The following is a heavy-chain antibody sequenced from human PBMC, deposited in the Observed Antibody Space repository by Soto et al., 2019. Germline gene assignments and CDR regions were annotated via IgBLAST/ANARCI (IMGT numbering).Heavy chain of an antibody. J-gene: IGHJ4*02. Sequence: EVQLLESGGGSVQPGGYLRLSCSASGFTFSNYAMSWVRQAPGKGLEWVASISGSGRSTNYADSVKGRFTISRDNSKNTLAVQMSSLRAEDTPVYYCARDGGNICSGGSCYFQAPDYWGQGTLVTVSP. CDR2: ISGSGRST. CDR3: ARDGGNICSGGSCYFQAPDY. V-gene: IGHV3-23*01. CDR1: GFTFSNYA. D-gene: IGHD2-15*01.